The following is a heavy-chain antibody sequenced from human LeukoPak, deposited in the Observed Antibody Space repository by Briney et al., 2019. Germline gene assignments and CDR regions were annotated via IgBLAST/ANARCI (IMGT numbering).Heavy chain of an antibody. Sequence: SQTLSLTFAISGDSVSSNSAAWNWIRQSPSRGLEWLGSTYYRSRWYNDYAVSVKSRITVNPDTSKNPFSLQLNSVTPEDAAVYYCAREGGGRYTNWYFDLWGRGALVTVPS. CDR3: AREGGGRYTNWYFDL. J-gene: IGHJ2*01. V-gene: IGHV6-1*01. CDR1: GDSVSSNSAA. D-gene: IGHD1-26*01. CDR2: TYYRSRWYN.